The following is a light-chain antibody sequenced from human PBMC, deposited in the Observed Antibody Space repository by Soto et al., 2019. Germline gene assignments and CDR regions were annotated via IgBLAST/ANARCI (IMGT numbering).Light chain of an antibody. CDR2: DAS. CDR1: QSVSSSY. Sequence: EIVLTQSPGTLSLSPGERDTLSCRASQSVSSSYLAWYQQKPGQAPRLLIFDASSRATGISDRFSGSGSGTDFTLTISRLEPEDFAVYYCQQYGRSPWTFGQGTKVDIK. J-gene: IGKJ1*01. CDR3: QQYGRSPWT. V-gene: IGKV3-20*01.